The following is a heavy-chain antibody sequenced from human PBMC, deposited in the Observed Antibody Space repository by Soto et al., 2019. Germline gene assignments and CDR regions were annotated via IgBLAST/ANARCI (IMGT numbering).Heavy chain of an antibody. CDR1: GFTFNTHW. V-gene: IGHV3-74*01. CDR3: ARAITSVGAAAKGDF. D-gene: IGHD1-26*01. J-gene: IGHJ4*02. CDR2: INSDGSIT. Sequence: EVQLVESGGGLILPGGSLRLSCAASGFTFNTHWMHWVRQAPGKGLVWVSRINSDGSITDYADSVKGRFSISRDNPSNTHYLQMSSLRPEATAVYYCARAITSVGAAAKGDFWGQGTLVTVSS.